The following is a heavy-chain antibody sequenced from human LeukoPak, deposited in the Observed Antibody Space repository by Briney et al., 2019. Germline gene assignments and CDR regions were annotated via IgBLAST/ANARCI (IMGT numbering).Heavy chain of an antibody. CDR2: INPNSGGT. Sequence: ATVKISCKASGYTFTGYYMHWVRQAPGQGLEWMGRINPNSGGTNYAQKFQGRVTMTRDTSISTAYMELSRLRSDDTAVYYCARVFNWRVFDPWGQGTLVTVSS. J-gene: IGHJ5*02. V-gene: IGHV1-2*06. CDR1: GYTFTGYY. D-gene: IGHD1-20*01. CDR3: ARVFNWRVFDP.